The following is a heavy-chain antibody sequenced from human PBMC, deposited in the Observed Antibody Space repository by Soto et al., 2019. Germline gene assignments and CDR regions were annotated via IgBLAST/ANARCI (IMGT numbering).Heavy chain of an antibody. J-gene: IGHJ4*02. CDR2: IYYSGST. CDR1: GGSISSYY. V-gene: IGHV4-59*08. CDR3: ARHFSVDYFDY. Sequence: SETLSLTCTVSGGSISSYYWSWIRQPPGKGLEWIGYIYYSGSTDFNPSLKSRVTISVDTSKNQFSLKLSSVTAADTAVYYCARHFSVDYFDYWGQGALVTVSS.